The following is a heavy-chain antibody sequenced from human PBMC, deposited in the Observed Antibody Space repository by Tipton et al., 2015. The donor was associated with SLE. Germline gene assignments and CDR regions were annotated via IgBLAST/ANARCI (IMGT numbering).Heavy chain of an antibody. V-gene: IGHV3-48*03. CDR2: ISSSGYTI. D-gene: IGHD6-19*01. Sequence: SLRLSCAASGFTSSSYEMNWVRQAPGKGLEWVSYISSSGYTIYYADSVKGRFTISRDNAKNSLYLQMNSLRAEDTAVYYCARGAWQWLIWGQGALVTVSS. CDR3: ARGAWQWLI. J-gene: IGHJ4*02. CDR1: GFTSSSYE.